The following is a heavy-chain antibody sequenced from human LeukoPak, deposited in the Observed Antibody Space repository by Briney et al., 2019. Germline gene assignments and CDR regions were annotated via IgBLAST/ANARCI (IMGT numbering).Heavy chain of an antibody. V-gene: IGHV4-38-2*02. D-gene: IGHD3-3*01. J-gene: IGHJ5*02. Sequence: YPSETLSLTCTVSGYSISSGYYWGWIRQPPGKGLEWIGSIYHSGSTYYNPSLKSRVTISVDTSKNQFSLKLSSVTAADTAVYYRARDLQTIFGVGKSGWFDPWGQGTLVTVSS. CDR3: ARDLQTIFGVGKSGWFDP. CDR1: GYSISSGYY. CDR2: IYHSGST.